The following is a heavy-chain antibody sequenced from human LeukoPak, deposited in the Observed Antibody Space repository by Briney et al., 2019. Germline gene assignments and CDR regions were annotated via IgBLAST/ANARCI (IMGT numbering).Heavy chain of an antibody. CDR1: GFTFSDYI. Sequence: GGSLRLSCAASGFTFSDYILDWARQAPGKGLEWVGRIRRGTNSYTTEYAASVKGRFIISRDDSKNSLYLHMNSLKTEDTAVYHCTRDGGEGGNSAFDIWGQGTMVTVSS. CDR3: TRDGGEGGNSAFDI. J-gene: IGHJ3*02. D-gene: IGHD3-16*01. CDR2: IRRGTNSYTT. V-gene: IGHV3-72*01.